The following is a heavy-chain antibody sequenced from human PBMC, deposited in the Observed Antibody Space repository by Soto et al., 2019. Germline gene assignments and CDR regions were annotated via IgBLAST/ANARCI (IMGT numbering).Heavy chain of an antibody. CDR1: GFTFSSYA. D-gene: IGHD3-10*01. V-gene: IGHV3-30-3*01. CDR3: ARDPDSGGFDY. J-gene: IGHJ4*02. CDR2: ISYDGSNK. Sequence: PGGSLRLSCAASGFTFSSYAMHWVRQAPGKGLEWVAVISYDGSNKYYADSVKGRFTISRDNSKNTLYLQMNSLRAEDTAVYYCARDPDSGGFDYWGQGTLVTVSS.